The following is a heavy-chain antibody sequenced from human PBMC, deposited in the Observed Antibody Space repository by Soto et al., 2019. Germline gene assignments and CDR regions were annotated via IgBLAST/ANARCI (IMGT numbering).Heavy chain of an antibody. CDR3: ARDTIFGVASFDY. V-gene: IGHV1-3*01. J-gene: IGHJ4*02. CDR1: GYTFTSYA. D-gene: IGHD3-3*01. CDR2: INAGNGNT. Sequence: ASVKVSCKASGYTFTSYAMHWVRQAPGQRLEWMGWINAGNGNTKYSQKFQGRVTITRDTSARTAYMELSSLSFEDTAVYYCARDTIFGVASFDYWGQGTLVTVSS.